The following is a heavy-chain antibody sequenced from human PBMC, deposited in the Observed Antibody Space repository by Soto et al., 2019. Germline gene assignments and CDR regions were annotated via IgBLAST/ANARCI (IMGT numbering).Heavy chain of an antibody. J-gene: IGHJ6*02. Sequence: QVQLVQSGAEVKKPGSSVKVSCKTSGGTFSTSAISWVRQAPGQGLEWVGGIMPVFPTPDYAQNFQGRVTITADDYTTTAYLELTSLRADDTAVYYCARDKDRLQLGAKYYYILDVWGQGTAITVSS. CDR2: IMPVFPTP. CDR1: GGTFSTSA. D-gene: IGHD1-1*01. V-gene: IGHV1-69*12. CDR3: ARDKDRLQLGAKYYYILDV.